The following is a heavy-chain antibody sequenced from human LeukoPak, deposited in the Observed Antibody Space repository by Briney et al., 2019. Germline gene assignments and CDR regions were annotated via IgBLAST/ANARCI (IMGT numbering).Heavy chain of an antibody. CDR1: GGSISSYY. CDR2: IYYSGST. CDR3: ARRSCSSTSCYNPEFDY. Sequence: PSETLSLTCTVSGGSISSYYWSWIRQPPGKGLEWIGYIYYSGSTNYNPSLKSRVTISVDTSKNQFSLKLSSVTAADTAVYYCARRSCSSTSCYNPEFDYWGQGTLVTVSS. J-gene: IGHJ4*02. D-gene: IGHD2-2*01. V-gene: IGHV4-59*08.